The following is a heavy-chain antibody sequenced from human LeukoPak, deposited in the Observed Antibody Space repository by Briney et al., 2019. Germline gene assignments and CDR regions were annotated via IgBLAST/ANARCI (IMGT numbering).Heavy chain of an antibody. V-gene: IGHV3-66*01. J-gene: IGHJ3*02. Sequence: GGSLRLSCAASGFTFSYYWMHWVRQAPGKGLEWVSVIYSGGSTYYADSVKGRFTISRDNSKNTLYLQMNSLRAEDTAVYYCAREFGKGDAFDIWGQGTMVTVSS. D-gene: IGHD3-10*01. CDR1: GFTFSYYW. CDR2: IYSGGST. CDR3: AREFGKGDAFDI.